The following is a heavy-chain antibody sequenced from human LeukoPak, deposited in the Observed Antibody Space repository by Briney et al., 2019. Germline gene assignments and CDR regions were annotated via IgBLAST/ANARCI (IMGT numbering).Heavy chain of an antibody. CDR1: GFTFSSYW. CDR3: ARNRGASTYYDYVWGIFDY. J-gene: IGHJ4*02. CDR2: IKQDGSEQ. Sequence: PGGALRLSCAASGFTFSSYWMSWVRQPPGKGLEWVANIKQDGSEQYYVDSVKGRCTIYRDNAKNSLYLQMNSLRGEETAVYYCARNRGASTYYDYVWGIFDYWGQGTLVTVSS. V-gene: IGHV3-7*01. D-gene: IGHD3-16*01.